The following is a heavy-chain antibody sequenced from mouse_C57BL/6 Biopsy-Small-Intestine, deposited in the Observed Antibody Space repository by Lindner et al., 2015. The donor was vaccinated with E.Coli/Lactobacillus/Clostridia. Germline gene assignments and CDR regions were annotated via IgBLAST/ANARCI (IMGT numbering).Heavy chain of an antibody. V-gene: IGHV5-17*01. Sequence: VQLQESGGGLVKPGGSLKLSCAASGFTFTDYGMHWIRQAPEKGLEWVAYISRDSSTIHYADTVKGRFTISGDNAKNTLFLQMTSLRSEDTAMYYCTRRMVSWGQGDSGHCLC. CDR2: ISRDSSTI. D-gene: IGHD2-13*01. CDR3: TRRMVS. CDR1: GFTFTDYG. J-gene: IGHJ3*01.